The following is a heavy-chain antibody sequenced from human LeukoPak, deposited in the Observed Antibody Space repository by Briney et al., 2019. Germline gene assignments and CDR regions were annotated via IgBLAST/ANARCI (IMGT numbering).Heavy chain of an antibody. CDR3: ARGARDYYDSSGTPSYYFDY. D-gene: IGHD3-22*01. Sequence: PSETLSLTCAVYGGSFSGYYWSWIRQPPGKGLEWIGCVSSSGSTNYNPSLKSRVTISVDASKNQFSLKLSSVTAADTAVYYCARGARDYYDSSGTPSYYFDYWGQGTLVTVSS. CDR1: GGSFSGYY. CDR2: VSSSGST. V-gene: IGHV4-59*12. J-gene: IGHJ4*02.